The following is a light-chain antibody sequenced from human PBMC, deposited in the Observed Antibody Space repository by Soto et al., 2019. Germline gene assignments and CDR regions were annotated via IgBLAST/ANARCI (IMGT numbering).Light chain of an antibody. CDR3: CSYAGSTTQTYV. J-gene: IGLJ1*01. Sequence: LTQPASVSGSPGQSITISCTGTHSDVGSYNLVSWYQQHPGKAPKVIIYEVSERPSGVSDRFSGSKSGNTASLMISGLQAEDEADSYCCSYAGSTTQTYVFGSGTKVTVL. V-gene: IGLV2-23*02. CDR2: EVS. CDR1: HSDVGSYNL.